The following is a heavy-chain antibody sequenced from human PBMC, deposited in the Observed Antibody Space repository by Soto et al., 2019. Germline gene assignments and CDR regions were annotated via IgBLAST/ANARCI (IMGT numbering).Heavy chain of an antibody. CDR1: GGSISSGGYY. V-gene: IGHV4-31*03. D-gene: IGHD5-12*01. CDR2: IYYSGST. CDR3: ARGPPDIVATSFDY. Sequence: SETLSLTCTVSGGSISSGGYYWSWIRQHPGKGLEWIGYIYYSGSTYYNPSLKSRVTISVDTSKNQFSLKLSSVTAADTAVYYCARGPPDIVATSFDYWGQGTLVTVSS. J-gene: IGHJ4*02.